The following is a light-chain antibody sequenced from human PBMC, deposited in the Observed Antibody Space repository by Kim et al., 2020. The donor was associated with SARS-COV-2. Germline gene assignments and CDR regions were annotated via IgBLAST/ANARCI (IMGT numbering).Light chain of an antibody. CDR3: QSYNRDNVI. V-gene: IGLV6-57*03. CDR2: EDD. J-gene: IGLJ2*01. Sequence: GKTVTSSCTRSSGSSDDYYVQWYQQRPGGVPTTVIYEDDPRPSGVSDRFSGSIDNSSNSASLSISGLGNEDEADYYCQSYNRDNVIFGGGTQLTVL. CDR1: SGSSDDYY.